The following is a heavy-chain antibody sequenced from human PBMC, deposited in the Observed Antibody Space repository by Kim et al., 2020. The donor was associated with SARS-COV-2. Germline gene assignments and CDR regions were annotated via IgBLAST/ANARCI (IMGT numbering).Heavy chain of an antibody. V-gene: IGHV3-48*03. CDR3: ARDARGGGPFDY. J-gene: IGHJ4*02. Sequence: YADSVKGRFTIYRDNAKNSLYLQMNSLRAEDTAVYYCARDARGGGPFDYWGQGTLVTVSS. D-gene: IGHD2-15*01.